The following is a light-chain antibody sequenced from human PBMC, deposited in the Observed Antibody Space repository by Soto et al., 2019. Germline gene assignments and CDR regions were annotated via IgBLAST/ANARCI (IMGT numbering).Light chain of an antibody. CDR2: EVS. J-gene: IGLJ1*01. Sequence: QSALTQPPSASGSPGQSVTISCIGTSSDVGGYNYVSWYQQHPGKAPKLMIYEVSKRPSGVSNRFSGSKSGNTASLTISGLQAEDEADYYCCSYAGSSTLKVFGTGTKLTVL. V-gene: IGLV2-23*02. CDR3: CSYAGSSTLKV. CDR1: SSDVGGYNY.